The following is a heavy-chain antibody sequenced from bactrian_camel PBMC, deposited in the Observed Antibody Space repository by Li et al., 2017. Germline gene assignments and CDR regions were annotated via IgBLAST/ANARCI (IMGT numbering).Heavy chain of an antibody. J-gene: IGHJ4*01. Sequence: VQLVESGGDLVQPGGSLRLSCVASGFTLSSYPMSWVRQAPGKGLEWVAVISMYGSSTFYADSVKGRFTISGDHAKNTVFLQMDSLKPEDAATYICTTSCDGVGVEGRGTQVTVS. CDR2: ISMYGSST. CDR1: GFTLSSYP. V-gene: IGHV3S40*01. D-gene: IGHD2*01.